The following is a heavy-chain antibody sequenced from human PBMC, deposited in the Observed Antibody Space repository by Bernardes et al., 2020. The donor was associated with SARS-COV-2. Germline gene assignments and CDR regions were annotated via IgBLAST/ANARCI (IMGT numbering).Heavy chain of an antibody. J-gene: IGHJ6*02. Sequence: ASVKASCKASGYTLTSYGISWVRQAPGQGLEWMRWISAYNGNTNYAQKLQGRVTMTTDTSTSTAYMELRSLRSDDTAVYYCARDFTGYYDFWSGYYYGMDVWGQGTTVTVSS. CDR2: ISAYNGNT. CDR3: ARDFTGYYDFWSGYYYGMDV. D-gene: IGHD3-3*01. CDR1: GYTLTSYG. V-gene: IGHV1-18*04.